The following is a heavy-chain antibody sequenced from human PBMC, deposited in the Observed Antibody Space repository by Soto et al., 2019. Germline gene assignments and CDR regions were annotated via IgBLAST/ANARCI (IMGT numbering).Heavy chain of an antibody. CDR3: AGDPDSHYNDSHASSYP. CDR1: GGTFSTYT. V-gene: IGHV1-69*08. D-gene: IGHD3-16*01. J-gene: IGHJ5*02. CDR2: IIPIIGII. Sequence: QVQLVQSGAKVKKPGSSVKVSCKASGGTFSTYTITWVRQSPGQGLEWMGRIIPIIGIINYAQKFQGRVTISADKFTGTAYMELTGLRSDDTAVYYCAGDPDSHYNDSHASSYPWGQGTLVTVSS.